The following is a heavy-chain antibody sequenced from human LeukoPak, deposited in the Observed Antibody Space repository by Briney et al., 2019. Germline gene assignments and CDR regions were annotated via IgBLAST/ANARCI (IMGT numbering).Heavy chain of an antibody. CDR2: ISSSSSYI. CDR3: ARAPTFSGWFDY. J-gene: IGHJ4*02. V-gene: IGHV3-21*01. Sequence: GGSLRLSCAASGFTFSSYNMNWVRQAPGKGLEWVSSISSSSSYIYYADLVKGRFTISRDNAKNSLYLQMNSLRVKDTAVYYCARAPTFSGWFDYWGQGTLVTVSS. D-gene: IGHD6-19*01. CDR1: GFTFSSYN.